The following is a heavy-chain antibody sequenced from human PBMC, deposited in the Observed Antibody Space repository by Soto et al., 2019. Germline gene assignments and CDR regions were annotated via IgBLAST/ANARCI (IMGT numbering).Heavy chain of an antibody. CDR2: ISYDGSNK. D-gene: IGHD1-7*01. CDR3: ARDPPKTGTTFPNWFDP. V-gene: IGHV3-30-3*01. J-gene: IGHJ5*02. CDR1: GFTFSSYA. Sequence: GGSLRLSCAASGFTFSSYAMHWVRQAPGKGLEWEAVISYDGSNKYYADSVKGRFTISRDNSKNTLYLQMNSLRAEDTAVYYCARDPPKTGTTFPNWFDPWGQGTLVTVSS.